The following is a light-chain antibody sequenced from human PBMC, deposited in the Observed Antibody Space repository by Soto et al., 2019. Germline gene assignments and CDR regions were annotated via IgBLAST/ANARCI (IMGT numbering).Light chain of an antibody. CDR3: QQSYSTPQT. Sequence: DSRMTHSPSSLSASVVDRVTIACRASQSVTTYLNWYQQKPGKAPKLLIYGASSLQSGVPSRFSGSGSGTDFTLTISSLQPEDFATYYCQQSYSTPQTFGQGTKVDIK. J-gene: IGKJ1*01. CDR2: GAS. V-gene: IGKV1-39*01. CDR1: QSVTTY.